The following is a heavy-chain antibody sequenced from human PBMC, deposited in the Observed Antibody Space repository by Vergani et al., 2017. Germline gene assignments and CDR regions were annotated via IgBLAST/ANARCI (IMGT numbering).Heavy chain of an antibody. CDR1: GFTFSIYA. Sequence: EVQLVESGGGLVKPGGSLRLPCAASGFTFSIYAMSGVRQVPGKGLEWVSGISGSGANTYYANSVAGRFTISRDTSNQTLYLQMNSLRADVTAVYYCAKVFYCSSTDCYGGGGY. CDR2: ISGSGANT. D-gene: IGHD2-2*01. V-gene: IGHV3-23*04. CDR3: AKVFYCSSTDCYGGGGY. J-gene: IGHJ4*03.